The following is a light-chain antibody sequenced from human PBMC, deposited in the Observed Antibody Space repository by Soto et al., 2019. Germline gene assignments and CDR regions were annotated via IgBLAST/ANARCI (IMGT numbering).Light chain of an antibody. CDR2: DVS. J-gene: IGKJ5*01. Sequence: IVMTQSPGTVSVSXGERATLACKPGPGGTTSFAWYQQTSGXSPRLXISDVSIRNTGVTARFSGTGCEKDFIITIRSLQSEDLAVYFCQQYNNWPSFGQGTRLEIK. CDR1: PGGTTS. V-gene: IGKV3-15*01. CDR3: QQYNNWPS.